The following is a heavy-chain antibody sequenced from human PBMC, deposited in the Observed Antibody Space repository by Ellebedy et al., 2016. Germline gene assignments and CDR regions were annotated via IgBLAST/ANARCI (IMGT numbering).Heavy chain of an antibody. D-gene: IGHD3-10*01. CDR1: GFTFSSYA. CDR3: AKDIGIWFGDLDSFDI. CDR2: ISVSGGST. V-gene: IGHV3-23*01. J-gene: IGHJ3*02. Sequence: GRSLRLSCAASGFTFSSYAHSWVRQGPGKGLEWVSAISVSGGSTYYADSVKGRFTVSRDNSKNTLYLQMNSLRAEDTAVYYCAKDIGIWFGDLDSFDIWGQGTMVTVSS.